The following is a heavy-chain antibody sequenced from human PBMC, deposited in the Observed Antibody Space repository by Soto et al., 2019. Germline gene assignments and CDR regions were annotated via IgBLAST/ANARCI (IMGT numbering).Heavy chain of an antibody. D-gene: IGHD2-2*01. Sequence: ASVKVSCKASGYTFTSYYMHWVRQAPGQGLEWMGIINPSGGSTSYAQKFQGRVTMTRDTSTSTVYMELSSLRSEDTAVYYCARAVIVVVPAANQGGMDVWGQGTTVTV. CDR2: INPSGGST. V-gene: IGHV1-46*01. CDR1: GYTFTSYY. CDR3: ARAVIVVVPAANQGGMDV. J-gene: IGHJ6*02.